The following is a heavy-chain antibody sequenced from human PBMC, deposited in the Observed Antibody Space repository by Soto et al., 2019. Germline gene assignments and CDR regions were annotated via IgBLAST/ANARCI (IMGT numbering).Heavy chain of an antibody. V-gene: IGHV1-2*02. J-gene: IGHJ6*02. Sequence: ASVKVSCKASGYTFTGYYMHWVRQAPGQELEWMGWINPNSGGTNYAQKFQGRVTMTRDTSISTAYMELSRLRSDDTAVYYCARDLYYDFWSCYSYYYGMDGWGQGTTVTVSS. CDR2: INPNSGGT. D-gene: IGHD3-3*01. CDR1: GYTFTGYY. CDR3: ARDLYYDFWSCYSYYYGMDG.